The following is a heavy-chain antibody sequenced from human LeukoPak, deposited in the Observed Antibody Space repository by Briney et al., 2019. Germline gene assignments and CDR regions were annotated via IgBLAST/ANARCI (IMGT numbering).Heavy chain of an antibody. J-gene: IGHJ4*02. Sequence: PGGSLRLSCAASGFTFSSYGMHWVRQAPGKGLEWVAVIWYDGSNKYYADSVKGRFTISRDNSKNTLYLQMNSLRAEDTAVYYCARDSGSKVASPDYWGQGTLVTVSS. CDR2: IWYDGSNK. CDR1: GFTFSSYG. D-gene: IGHD2-15*01. V-gene: IGHV3-33*01. CDR3: ARDSGSKVASPDY.